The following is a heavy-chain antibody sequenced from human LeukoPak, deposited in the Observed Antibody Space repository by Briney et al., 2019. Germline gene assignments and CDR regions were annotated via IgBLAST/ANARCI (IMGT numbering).Heavy chain of an antibody. CDR3: ARGARLQPMGEF. D-gene: IGHD4-11*01. V-gene: IGHV3-15*01. J-gene: IGHJ4*02. CDR2: IKSKTDGGTT. Sequence: GGSLRLSCAASGFTFSTAWMSWVRQAPGKGLEWVGRIKSKTDGGTTDYAAPVKGRFTISRDDSKNTLYLQMNSLRVEDTALYYCARGARLQPMGEFWGQGTLVTVSS. CDR1: GFTFSTAW.